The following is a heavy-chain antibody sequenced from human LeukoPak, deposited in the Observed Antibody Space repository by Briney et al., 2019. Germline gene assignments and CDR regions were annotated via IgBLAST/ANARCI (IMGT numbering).Heavy chain of an antibody. CDR2: IRNYNGNT. CDR1: DYTFTNYG. V-gene: IGHV1-18*01. J-gene: IGHJ4*02. D-gene: IGHD2-2*02. CDR3: ARDCSSSSCYNVH. Sequence: GASVKVSCKASDYTFTNYGISWVRQPPGQGLEWMGWIRNYNGNTNYAQKLQGRVTMTTDTSTSTAYMELRSLRSDDTAVYYCARDCSSSSCYNVHWGQGTLVTVPS.